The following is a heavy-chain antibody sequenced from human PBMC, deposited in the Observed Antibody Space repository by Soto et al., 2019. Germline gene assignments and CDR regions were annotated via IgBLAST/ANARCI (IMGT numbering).Heavy chain of an antibody. V-gene: IGHV4-34*01. CDR2: INHSGST. CDR3: ARDYGGNSG. J-gene: IGHJ4*02. Sequence: QVQLQQWGAGLLKPSETLSLTCAVYGGSFSGYYWSWIRQPPGKGLEWIGEINHSGSTNYNPSLKSRVTISVDTSKHQFSLKLSSVNAADTAVYYCARDYGGNSGWGQGTLVTVSS. D-gene: IGHD4-17*01. CDR1: GGSFSGYY.